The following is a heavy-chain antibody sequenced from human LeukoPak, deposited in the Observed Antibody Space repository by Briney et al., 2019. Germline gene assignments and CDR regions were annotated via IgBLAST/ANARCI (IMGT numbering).Heavy chain of an antibody. CDR3: ARDWLGIAAAGTGYYYYMDV. CDR2: IIPIFGTA. J-gene: IGHJ6*03. CDR1: GGTFSSYA. Sequence: ASVKVSCKASGGTFSSYAISWVRQAPGQGLEWMGRIIPIFGTANYAQKFQGRVTITTDESTSTAYMELSSLRSEDTAVYYWARDWLGIAAAGTGYYYYMDVWGKGTTVTVSS. D-gene: IGHD6-13*01. V-gene: IGHV1-69*05.